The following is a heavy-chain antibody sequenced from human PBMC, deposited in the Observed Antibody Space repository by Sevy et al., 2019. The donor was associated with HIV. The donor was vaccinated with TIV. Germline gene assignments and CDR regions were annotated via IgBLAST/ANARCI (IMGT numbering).Heavy chain of an antibody. D-gene: IGHD3-22*01. CDR2: IFYSGSP. J-gene: IGHJ4*02. CDR1: SGTISSSTYY. CDR3: ASHNYSDRSGYYYPVWFDY. Sequence: SETLSLTCTVSSGTISSSTYYWAGIRQPPGKGLEWIGSIFYSGSPYYNPSLQSRLTISVDTSKNQFSLKLSSVTAANTAVYYCASHNYSDRSGYYYPVWFDYWGRGTLVTVSS. V-gene: IGHV4-39*01.